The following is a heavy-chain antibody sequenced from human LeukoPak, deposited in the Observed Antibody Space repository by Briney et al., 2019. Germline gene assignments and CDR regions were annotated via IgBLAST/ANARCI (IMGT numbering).Heavy chain of an antibody. CDR2: IYSGGST. D-gene: IGHD3-22*01. Sequence: PGGSLRLSCAASGFTVSSNYMSWVRQAPGKGLEWVSVIYSGGSTYYADSVKGRFTISRDNSKNTLYLQMNSLRAEDTAVYYCARGYYYDSSGYLDYWGQGTLVTVSS. CDR1: GFTVSSNY. V-gene: IGHV3-53*01. J-gene: IGHJ4*02. CDR3: ARGYYYDSSGYLDY.